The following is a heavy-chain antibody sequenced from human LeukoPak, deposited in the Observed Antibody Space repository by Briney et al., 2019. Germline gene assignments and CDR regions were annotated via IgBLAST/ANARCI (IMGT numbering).Heavy chain of an antibody. CDR1: GFTFSSYW. V-gene: IGHV3-74*01. J-gene: IGHJ4*02. Sequence: PGGSLRLSCAASGFTFSSYWMHWVRQAPGKGLVWVSRINSDGSNAFYADSVKGRFTIFRDNAKNSLYLQMNSLRAEDTAVYYCARKNGLDYWGQGTLVTVSS. CDR3: ARKNGLDY. CDR2: INSDGSNA.